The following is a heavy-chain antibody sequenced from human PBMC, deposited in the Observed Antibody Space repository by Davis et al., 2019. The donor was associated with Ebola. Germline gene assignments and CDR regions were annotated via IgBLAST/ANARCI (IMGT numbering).Heavy chain of an antibody. V-gene: IGHV4-39*01. D-gene: IGHD6-19*01. CDR2: IYYSGTT. Sequence: MPGGSLRLSCTVSGGSISSSSYYWGWIRQPPGKGLEWIGSIYYSGTTYYTPSLKSRVTISVDTSKNQFSLKLSSVSAADTAVYYCARGRGQWLASYFDYWGQGTLVTVSS. CDR3: ARGRGQWLASYFDY. J-gene: IGHJ4*03. CDR1: GGSISSSSYY.